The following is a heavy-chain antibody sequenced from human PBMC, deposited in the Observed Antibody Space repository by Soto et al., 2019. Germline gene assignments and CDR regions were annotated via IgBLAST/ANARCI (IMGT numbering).Heavy chain of an antibody. V-gene: IGHV3-53*02. CDR2: IYSGGST. Sequence: EVQLVETGGGLIQPGGSLRLSCAASGFTVSSNYMSWVRQAPGKGLEWVSVIYSGGSTYYADSVKGRFTISRDNSKNTLYLQMNSMRAEDTAVYYCARTLLWLGELSGGFDYWGQGTLVTVSS. D-gene: IGHD3-10*01. CDR3: ARTLLWLGELSGGFDY. CDR1: GFTVSSNY. J-gene: IGHJ4*02.